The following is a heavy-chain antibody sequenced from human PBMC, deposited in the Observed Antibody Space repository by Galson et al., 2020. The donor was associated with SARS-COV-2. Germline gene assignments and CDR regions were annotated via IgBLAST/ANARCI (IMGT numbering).Heavy chain of an antibody. CDR2: INSDGSST. CDR3: AKEFYYDSSGPLDAFDI. CDR1: GFTFSSYW. J-gene: IGHJ3*02. V-gene: IGHV3-74*01. D-gene: IGHD3-22*01. Sequence: GGSLRLSCAAPGFTFSSYWMHWVRQAPGKGLVWVSRINSDGSSTSYADSVKGRFTFSRDNAKNTLYLQMNSLRAEDTAVYYCAKEFYYDSSGPLDAFDIWGQGTMVTVSS.